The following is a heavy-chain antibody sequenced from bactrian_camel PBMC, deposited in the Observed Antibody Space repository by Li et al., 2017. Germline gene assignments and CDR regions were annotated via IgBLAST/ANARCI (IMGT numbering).Heavy chain of an antibody. V-gene: IGHV3S55*01. J-gene: IGHJ4*01. CDR2: IGSDGST. Sequence: VQLVESGGGSVQAGGSLRLSCAASGATGVTYSMSWLRQAPGKEREGVAAIGSDGSTSYADSVKGRFTISRDNAKKTLYLQMHSLKPEDTGTYYCAAPTVYGCPAHQSGYTYWGQGTQVTVS. CDR1: GATGVTYS. CDR3: AAPTVYGCPAHQSGYTY. D-gene: IGHD3*01.